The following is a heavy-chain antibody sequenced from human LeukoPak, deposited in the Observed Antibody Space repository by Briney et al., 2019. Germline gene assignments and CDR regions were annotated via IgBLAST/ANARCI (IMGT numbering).Heavy chain of an antibody. J-gene: IGHJ4*02. CDR2: MNPNSGGT. V-gene: IGHV1-2*02. CDR3: AASTIAVAGTNFAT. D-gene: IGHD6-19*01. Sequence: ASVKVSFKASGYTFTGYYMHWMRQAPGQGLEWLGWMNPNSGGTKSAQKFQGRVTMTRDSSISTAYMDLTRLTSDDTAVYYCAASTIAVAGTNFATWGQGTLVTVSS. CDR1: GYTFTGYY.